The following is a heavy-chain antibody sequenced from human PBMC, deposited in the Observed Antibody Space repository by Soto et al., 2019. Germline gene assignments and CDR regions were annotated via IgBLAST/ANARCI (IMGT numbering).Heavy chain of an antibody. D-gene: IGHD3-3*01. CDR3: ARGGVVGVAGSAAFDM. Sequence: QLHLVQSGAVVKKPGASVTVSCSASGYPVTAYYMHWVRQAPGRGLEWMGGINPATGAAKYTQTFPGRVTMTRDTSASTVFMELSGLTSEDTAVFFCARGGVVGVAGSAAFDMWGQGTLVTVSS. CDR1: GYPVTAYY. J-gene: IGHJ3*02. V-gene: IGHV1-2*02. CDR2: INPATGAA.